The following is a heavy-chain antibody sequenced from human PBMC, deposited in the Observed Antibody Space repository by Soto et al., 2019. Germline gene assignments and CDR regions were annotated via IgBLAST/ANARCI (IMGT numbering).Heavy chain of an antibody. Sequence: EVQLVESGGGLVQPGRSLRLSCAASGFTFDDYAMHWVRQAPGKGLEWVSGISWNSGSIGYADSVKGRFTISRDNAKNSLYLQMNSRRAEDTALYYCAKEGDSSGWYYFDYWGQGTLVTVSS. D-gene: IGHD6-19*01. J-gene: IGHJ4*02. CDR2: ISWNSGSI. V-gene: IGHV3-9*01. CDR3: AKEGDSSGWYYFDY. CDR1: GFTFDDYA.